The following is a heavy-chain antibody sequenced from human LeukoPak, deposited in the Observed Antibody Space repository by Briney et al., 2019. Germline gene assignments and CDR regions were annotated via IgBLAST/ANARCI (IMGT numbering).Heavy chain of an antibody. CDR3: AKAPVTTCSGAYCYPFDY. J-gene: IGHJ4*02. V-gene: IGHV3-23*01. D-gene: IGHD2-21*01. Sequence: GGSLRLSCAASGFTFSSFAMSWVRQAPGKGLEWVSSFSGSGGNTYYADSVKGRFTISRDNSKNTLYLQMNRLRAEDAAVYYCAKAPVTTCSGAYCYPFDYWGQGTLVTVSS. CDR2: FSGSGGNT. CDR1: GFTFSSFA.